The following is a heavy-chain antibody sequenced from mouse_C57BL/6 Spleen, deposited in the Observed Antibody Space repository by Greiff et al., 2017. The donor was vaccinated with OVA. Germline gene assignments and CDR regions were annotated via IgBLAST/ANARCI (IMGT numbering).Heavy chain of an antibody. V-gene: IGHV10-1*01. CDR1: GFSFNTYA. J-gene: IGHJ2*01. D-gene: IGHD4-1*01. Sequence: EVKLMESGGGLVQPKGSLKLSCAASGFSFNTYAMNWVRQAPGKGLEWVARIRSKSNNYATYYADSVKDRFTISRDDSESMLYLQMNNLKTEDTAMYYCVRHANWDFFDYWGQGTTLTVSS. CDR2: IRSKSNNYAT. CDR3: VRHANWDFFDY.